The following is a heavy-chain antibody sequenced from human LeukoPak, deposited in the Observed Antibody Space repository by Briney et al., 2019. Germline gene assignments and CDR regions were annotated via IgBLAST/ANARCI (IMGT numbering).Heavy chain of an antibody. CDR3: AKGRYDSSGFNWAA. V-gene: IGHV3-23*01. CDR2: LRGSGGSA. CDR1: GFTFSNYA. J-gene: IGHJ4*02. Sequence: GGSLRLSCAASGFTFSNYAMTWVRQSPGKGLEWVSALRGSGGSAYYADSVKGRFTISRDNSKNTLYLQMNSLRADDTAVYYCAKGRYDSSGFNWAAWGQGTLVTVSS. D-gene: IGHD3-22*01.